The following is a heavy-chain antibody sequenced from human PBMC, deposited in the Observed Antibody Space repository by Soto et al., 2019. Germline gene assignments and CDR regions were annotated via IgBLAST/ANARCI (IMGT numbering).Heavy chain of an antibody. CDR3: ARTVYGDDGINFDS. Sequence: QVQLQESGPGLVKPSETLSLTCAVSGASIRSNNWWAWVRQPPGKGLEWIGEMHHGGTTNYNPSLNSRVTRSIDESKTQFSLRLSSVTAADTAMYFCARTVYGDDGINFDSWGQGTLVTVSS. V-gene: IGHV4-4*02. J-gene: IGHJ4*02. CDR2: MHHGGTT. D-gene: IGHD4-17*01. CDR1: GASIRSNNW.